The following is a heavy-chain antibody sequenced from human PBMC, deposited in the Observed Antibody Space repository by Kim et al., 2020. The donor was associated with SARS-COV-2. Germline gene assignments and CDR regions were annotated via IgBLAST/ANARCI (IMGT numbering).Heavy chain of an antibody. V-gene: IGHV4-59*13. Sequence: SETLSLTCTVSGGSISSYYWSWIRQPPGKGLEWIGYIYYSGSTNYNPSHKSRVTITVDTSKNQVSLKLSSVTAADTAVYYCARAHKKTIFGVVGAFDIWGQETMVTVSS. CDR3: ARAHKKTIFGVVGAFDI. CDR2: IYYSGST. D-gene: IGHD3-3*01. CDR1: GGSISSYY. J-gene: IGHJ3*02.